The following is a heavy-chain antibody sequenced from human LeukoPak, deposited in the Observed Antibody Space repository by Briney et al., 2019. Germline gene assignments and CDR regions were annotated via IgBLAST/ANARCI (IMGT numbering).Heavy chain of an antibody. D-gene: IGHD5-12*01. CDR3: ARVVYSGYDFRGAMDV. Sequence: PSETLSLTCTVSGYSISSGYYWAWIRQPPGKGLEWIGSIYHSGSTYYNPSLKSRVTISVDTSKNQFSLKLSSVTAADTAVYYCARVVYSGYDFRGAMDVWGKGTTVTVSS. CDR1: GYSISSGYY. CDR2: IYHSGST. J-gene: IGHJ6*03. V-gene: IGHV4-38-2*02.